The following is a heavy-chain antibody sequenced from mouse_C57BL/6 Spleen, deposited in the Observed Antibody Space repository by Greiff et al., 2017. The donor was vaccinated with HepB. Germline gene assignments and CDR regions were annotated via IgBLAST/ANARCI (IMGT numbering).Heavy chain of an antibody. CDR2: IHPNSGST. Sequence: QVQLQQPGAELVKPGASVKLSCKASGYTFTGYWMHWVKQRPGQGLEWIGMIHPNSGSTNYNERFKSKATLTVDKSSSTAYMQLSSLTSEDSAVYYCAREGYYDYDDAMDYWGQGTSVTVSS. CDR1: GYTFTGYW. CDR3: AREGYYDYDDAMDY. J-gene: IGHJ4*01. D-gene: IGHD2-4*01. V-gene: IGHV1-64*01.